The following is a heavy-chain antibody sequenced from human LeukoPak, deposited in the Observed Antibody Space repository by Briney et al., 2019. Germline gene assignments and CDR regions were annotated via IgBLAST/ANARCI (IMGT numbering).Heavy chain of an antibody. V-gene: IGHV3-53*01. CDR2: IYSGGIT. J-gene: IGHJ4*02. D-gene: IGHD1-1*01. CDR3: ASYNPYY. CDR1: GFTLSSNY. Sequence: PGGSLRLSCAASGFTLSSNYMTWVRQAPGKGLEWVSVIYSGGITYYADSVKGRFTISRDNSKKTTYLQMNSLRAEDTAVYYCASYNPYYWGQGTLVTVSS.